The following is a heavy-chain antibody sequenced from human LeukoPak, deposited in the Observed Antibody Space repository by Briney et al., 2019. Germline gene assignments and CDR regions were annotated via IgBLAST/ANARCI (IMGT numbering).Heavy chain of an antibody. V-gene: IGHV3-48*04. D-gene: IGHD3-3*01. CDR3: ARGGENAYYDFWSGYFIRDAFDI. J-gene: IGHJ3*02. Sequence: GGSLRLSCAASGFTFSSLWMHWVRQAPGKGLEWVSYISSSGSTIYYADSVKGRFTISRDNAKNSLYLQMNSLRAEDTAVYYCARGGENAYYDFWSGYFIRDAFDIWGQGTMVTVSS. CDR1: GFTFSSLW. CDR2: ISSSGSTI.